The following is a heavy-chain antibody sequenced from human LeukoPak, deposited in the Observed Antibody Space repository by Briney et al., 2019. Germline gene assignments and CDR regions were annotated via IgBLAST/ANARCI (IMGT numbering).Heavy chain of an antibody. CDR1: GGSFSGNN. V-gene: IGHV4-34*01. Sequence: PSEILSLTCAVYGGSFSGNNWNWIRQPPGKGLEWIGEINHSGATKYNPSLKSRLTISVDPSKNQFSLKLKSVTAADTAVYYCARAGRVAVAGNYYYYYYMDVWGKGTTVTVSS. CDR3: ARAGRVAVAGNYYYYYYMDV. D-gene: IGHD6-19*01. J-gene: IGHJ6*03. CDR2: INHSGAT.